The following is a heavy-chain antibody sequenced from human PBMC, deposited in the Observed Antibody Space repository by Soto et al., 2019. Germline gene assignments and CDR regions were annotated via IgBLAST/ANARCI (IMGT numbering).Heavy chain of an antibody. CDR3: ASSGYYYLPYYFDY. CDR1: GGSISSYY. D-gene: IGHD3-22*01. V-gene: IGHV4-59*01. Sequence: SETLSLTCTVSGGSISSYYWSWIRHPPGKGLEWIGYIYYSGSTNYNPSLKSRVTISVDTSKNQFSLKLSSVTAADTAVYYCASSGYYYLPYYFDYWGQGTLVTVAS. CDR2: IYYSGST. J-gene: IGHJ4*02.